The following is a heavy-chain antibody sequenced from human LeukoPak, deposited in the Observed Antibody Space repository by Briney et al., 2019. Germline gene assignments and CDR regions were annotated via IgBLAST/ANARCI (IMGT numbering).Heavy chain of an antibody. J-gene: IGHJ6*02. CDR3: ARDFGMVVASYYYYGMDV. D-gene: IGHD6-19*01. CDR1: GFIVSSNY. Sequence: PGGSLRLSCAASGFIVSSNYMNWVRQAPGKGLEWVSVIYSGGSTYYADSVKGRFTISRDNSKNTVYLQMNSLRAEDTAVYYCARDFGMVVASYYYYGMDVWGQGTTVTVSS. CDR2: IYSGGST. V-gene: IGHV3-53*01.